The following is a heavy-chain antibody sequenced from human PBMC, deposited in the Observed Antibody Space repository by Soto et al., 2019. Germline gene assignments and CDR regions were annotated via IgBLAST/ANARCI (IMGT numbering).Heavy chain of an antibody. CDR2: ISGSGGST. CDR1: GFTFSSYA. J-gene: IGHJ3*02. V-gene: IGHV3-23*01. D-gene: IGHD3-16*02. CDR3: ARVHLGELSPRHAFDI. Sequence: EVQLLESGGGLVQPGGSLRLSCAASGFTFSSYAMSWVRQAPGKGLAWVSAISGSGGSTYYADSVKGRFTISRDNSKNTLYLQMNSLRAEDTAVYYCARVHLGELSPRHAFDIWGQGTMVTVSS.